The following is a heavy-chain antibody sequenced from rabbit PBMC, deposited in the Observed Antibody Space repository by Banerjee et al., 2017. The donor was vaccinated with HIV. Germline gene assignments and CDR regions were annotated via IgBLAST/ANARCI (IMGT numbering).Heavy chain of an antibody. D-gene: IGHD2-1*01. V-gene: IGHV1S45*01. CDR2: IGGGTGNH. CDR1: GFSFSYKYV. Sequence: QEQLKESGGDLVKPEGSLTLTCTASGFSFSYKYVMCWVRQAPGRGLEWIACIGGGTGNHYYANWAKGRFTISKASSTTVTLQMTSLTVADTATYFCVRDRAGDIGWNFNLWGQGTLVTVS. CDR3: VRDRAGDIGWNFNL. J-gene: IGHJ4*01.